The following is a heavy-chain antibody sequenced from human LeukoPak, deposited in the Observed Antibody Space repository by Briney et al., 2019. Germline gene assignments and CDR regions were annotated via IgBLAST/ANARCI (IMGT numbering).Heavy chain of an antibody. J-gene: IGHJ3*02. CDR2: IYYSGST. D-gene: IGHD3-10*01. CDR3: ARDSGDYYGPGSGDAFDI. Sequence: SETLSLTCTVSGGSISSSSYYWGWIRQPPGKGLEWIGSIYYSGSTYYNPSLKSRVTISVDTSKNQFSLKLSSVTAADTAVYYCARDSGDYYGPGSGDAFDIWGQGTMVTVSS. CDR1: GGSISSSSYY. V-gene: IGHV4-39*07.